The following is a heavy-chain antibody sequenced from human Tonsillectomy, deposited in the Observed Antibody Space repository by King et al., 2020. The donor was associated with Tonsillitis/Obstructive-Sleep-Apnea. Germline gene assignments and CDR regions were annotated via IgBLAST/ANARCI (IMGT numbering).Heavy chain of an antibody. CDR1: GFTFINYG. CDR2: ISHDGTNA. CDR3: AKDTGPIAVAGEFDY. D-gene: IGHD6-19*01. Sequence: VQLVESGGGVVQTGRSLRLSCAATGFTFINYGMHWVRHAPGKGVEWVAVISHDGTNAYYGDSVKGRFTISRYNSKNTLYLQMNSLRAEDTAVYYCAKDTGPIAVAGEFDYWGQGTLVTVSS. J-gene: IGHJ4*02. V-gene: IGHV3-30*18.